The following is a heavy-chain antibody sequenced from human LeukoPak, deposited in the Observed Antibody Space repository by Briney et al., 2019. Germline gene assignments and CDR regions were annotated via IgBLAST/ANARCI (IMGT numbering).Heavy chain of an antibody. V-gene: IGHV3-48*03. CDR1: GFTFSSYE. Sequence: GGSLRLSCAASGFTFSSYEMNWVRQAPGKGLEWVSYISSSGSTIYYADSVKGRFTISRDNAKNSLYLQMNSLRAEDTAVYFCARVGPWVNPDYYYYYMDVWGKGTTVTVSS. J-gene: IGHJ6*03. CDR2: ISSSGSTI. CDR3: ARVGPWVNPDYYYYYMDV. D-gene: IGHD1-14*01.